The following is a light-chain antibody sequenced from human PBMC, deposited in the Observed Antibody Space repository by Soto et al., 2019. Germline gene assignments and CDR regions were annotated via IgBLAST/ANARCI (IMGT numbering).Light chain of an antibody. CDR2: EVS. J-gene: IGLJ3*02. CDR3: ISYTSSSTWV. Sequence: QSVLTQPASVSGSPVQSITISCTGTSSDVGGYNYVSWYQQHPGKAPKLMIYEVSNRPSGVSDRFSGSRSGNTASLTISGLQAEDESDYYCISYTSSSTWVFGGGTKLTVL. V-gene: IGLV2-14*01. CDR1: SSDVGGYNY.